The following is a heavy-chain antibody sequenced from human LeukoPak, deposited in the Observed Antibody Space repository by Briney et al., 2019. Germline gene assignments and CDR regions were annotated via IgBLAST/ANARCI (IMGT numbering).Heavy chain of an antibody. D-gene: IGHD6-13*01. J-gene: IGHJ4*02. V-gene: IGHV1-46*01. CDR2: INPSGGST. Sequence: ASVKVSCKASGYTFTSYYMHWVRQAPGQGLEWMGIINPSGGSTSYAQKFQGRVTMTRDTSTSTVYMELSSLRSEDTAVYYCASQQCPDSSSWSCFDYWGQGTLVTVSS. CDR3: ASQQCPDSSSWSCFDY. CDR1: GYTFTSYY.